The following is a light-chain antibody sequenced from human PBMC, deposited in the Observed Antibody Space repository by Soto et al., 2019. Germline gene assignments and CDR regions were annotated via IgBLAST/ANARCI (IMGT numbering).Light chain of an antibody. CDR3: QQYSTYWS. V-gene: IGKV1-5*03. CDR1: ESISNW. Sequence: DIEMTQSPSTLSASVGDRVTITCRASESISNWLAWFHQKPGKAPKLLIHQTSTLESGVPSRFSVSGSGTEFTLTISSLQPDDFATYFCQQYSTYWSFGQGTKVEIK. CDR2: QTS. J-gene: IGKJ1*01.